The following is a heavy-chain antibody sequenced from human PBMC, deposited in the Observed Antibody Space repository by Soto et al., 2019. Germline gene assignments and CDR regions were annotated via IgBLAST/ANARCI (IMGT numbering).Heavy chain of an antibody. CDR2: IYYSGST. CDR3: ARSPSMVRGVIMDY. CDR1: GGSLSSYY. V-gene: IGHV4-59*08. J-gene: IGHJ4*02. D-gene: IGHD3-10*01. Sequence: PSETLSLTCTVSGGSLSSYYWNWIRQPPGKGLEWIGYIYYSGSTNYNPSFKSRVTISVDTSKNQFSLKLSSMTAADAAVYYCARSPSMVRGVIMDYWRQGTLVTVSS.